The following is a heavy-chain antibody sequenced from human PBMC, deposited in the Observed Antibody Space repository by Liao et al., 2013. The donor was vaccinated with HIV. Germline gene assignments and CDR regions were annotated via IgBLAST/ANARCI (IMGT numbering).Heavy chain of an antibody. CDR3: ARWARGRQCLAPRLLCKY. CDR1: GDSVTSGSYY. CDR2: IYSSSSSGTGST. J-gene: IGHJ3*01. Sequence: QVRLQESGPGQVKASQTLSLTCSVSGDSVTSGSYYWSWIRQPAGKGLEWIGRIYSSSSSGTGSTNYNASLKSRVTISLDTRKNQVSLNVTSITAADTAVYYCARWARGRQCLAPRLLCKYWAEGTSGHRLV. V-gene: IGHV4-61*02. D-gene: IGHD6-19*01.